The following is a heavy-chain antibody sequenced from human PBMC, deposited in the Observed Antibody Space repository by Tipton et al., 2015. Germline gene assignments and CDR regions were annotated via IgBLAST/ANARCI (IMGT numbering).Heavy chain of an antibody. V-gene: IGHV3-7*03. Sequence: SLRLSCATSGFTFSRYWMSWVRQAPGKGLEWVASINEDGSEKIYADSVRGRFSISRDNAKKSLSLQMNSLTDEDTALYYCGKGGTALVTWVDNWGQGTLVTVSS. CDR2: INEDGSEK. J-gene: IGHJ4*02. D-gene: IGHD5-18*01. CDR3: GKGGTALVTWVDN. CDR1: GFTFSRYW.